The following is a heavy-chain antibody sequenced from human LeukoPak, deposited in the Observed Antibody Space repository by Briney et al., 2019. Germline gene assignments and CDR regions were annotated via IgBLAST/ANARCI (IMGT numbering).Heavy chain of an antibody. CDR3: GRGGSTGSWFNY. V-gene: IGHV3-48*01. D-gene: IGHD6-13*01. CDR2: IHSTSSPI. J-gene: IGHJ4*02. CDR1: GFTFSSFS. Sequence: GGSLRLSCAASGFTFSSFSMTWVRQAPGKGLEWISYIHSTSSPIHYADSVKGRFTVSRDSAKNSLYLQMNSLTAEDTAVYYCGRGGSTGSWFNYWGQGALVTVSS.